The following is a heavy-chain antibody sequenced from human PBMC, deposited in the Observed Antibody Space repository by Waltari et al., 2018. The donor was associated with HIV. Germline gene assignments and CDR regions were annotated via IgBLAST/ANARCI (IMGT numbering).Heavy chain of an antibody. Sequence: AASGFDFSNFGMHWVRQAPGKGLEWVGVIWFDSSNKYYGDSVKGRFTISRDNSKKTVYLQMNSLRGEDTAVYYCARLTREGYNGGFDYWGQGTLVTVSS. V-gene: IGHV3-33*08. CDR1: GFDFSNFG. J-gene: IGHJ4*02. CDR2: IWFDSSNK. D-gene: IGHD1-1*01. CDR3: ARLTREGYNGGFDY.